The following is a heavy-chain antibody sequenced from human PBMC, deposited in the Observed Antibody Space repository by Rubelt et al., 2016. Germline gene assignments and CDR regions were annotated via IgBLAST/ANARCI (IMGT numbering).Heavy chain of an antibody. Sequence: HSGSTYYNPSLKSRVTISVDTSKNQFSLKLSSVTAADTAIYYCASQTYYYDSSGYFYDYWGQGTLVTVSS. CDR3: ASQTYYYDSSGYFYDY. CDR2: HSGST. J-gene: IGHJ4*02. D-gene: IGHD3-22*01. V-gene: IGHV4-30-2*04.